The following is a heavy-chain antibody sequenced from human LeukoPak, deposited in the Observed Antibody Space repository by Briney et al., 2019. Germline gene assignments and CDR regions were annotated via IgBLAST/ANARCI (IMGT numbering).Heavy chain of an antibody. CDR2: IWYDGSNK. J-gene: IGHJ4*02. CDR3: AKGRGGSCYSSVDN. Sequence: GGSLRLSCAASGFTFSSYGIHWVRQAPGRGLERVAFIWYDGSNKYYADSVKGRFTVSRDNSKNTLYLQMNSLRAEDTAVYYCAKGRGGSCYSSVDNWGQGTLVTVSS. D-gene: IGHD2-15*01. CDR1: GFTFSSYG. V-gene: IGHV3-30*02.